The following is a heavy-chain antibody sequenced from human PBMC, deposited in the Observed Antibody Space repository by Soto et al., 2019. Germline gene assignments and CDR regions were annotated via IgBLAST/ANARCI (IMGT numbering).Heavy chain of an antibody. V-gene: IGHV4-34*01. J-gene: IGHJ4*02. D-gene: IGHD2-15*01. CDR1: GGSFSGYY. CDR3: ALTVVAAYQFDY. Sequence: NPSETLSLTCAVYGGSFSGYYWSWIRQPPGKGLEWIGEINHSGSTNYNPSLKSRVTISVDTSKNQFSLKLSSVTAADTAVYYCALTVVAAYQFDYWGQGTLVTVSS. CDR2: INHSGST.